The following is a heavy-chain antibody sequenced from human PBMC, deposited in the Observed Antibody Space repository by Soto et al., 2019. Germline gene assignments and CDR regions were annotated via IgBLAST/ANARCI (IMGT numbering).Heavy chain of an antibody. D-gene: IGHD6-13*01. V-gene: IGHV1-69*02. CDR3: ARGLVGYSSSSFRPGPLALNWFDP. CDR1: GGTFSSYT. CDR2: IIPILGIA. J-gene: IGHJ5*02. Sequence: GASVKVSCKASGGTFSSYTISWVRQAPGQGLEWMGRIIPILGIANYAQKFQGRVTITADKSTSTAYMELSSLRSEDTAVYYCARGLVGYSSSSFRPGPLALNWFDPWGQGTLVTV.